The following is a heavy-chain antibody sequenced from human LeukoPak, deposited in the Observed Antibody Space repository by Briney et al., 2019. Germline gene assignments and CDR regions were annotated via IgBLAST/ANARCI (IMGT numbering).Heavy chain of an antibody. J-gene: IGHJ4*02. CDR2: VNNEGSST. D-gene: IGHD5/OR15-5a*01. CDR1: GFSFNKHW. CDR3: ARGGLSTGLDY. V-gene: IGHV3-74*01. Sequence: PGGSLRLSCAASGFSFNKHWMHWVRQAPGKGLVWVSYVNNEGSSTSYADSVKGRFTISRDNAKNTLYLQMNSLRAEDTAVYYCARGGLSTGLDYWGQGTLVTVSS.